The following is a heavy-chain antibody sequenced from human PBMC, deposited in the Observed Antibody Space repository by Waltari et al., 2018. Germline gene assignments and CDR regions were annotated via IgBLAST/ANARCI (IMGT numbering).Heavy chain of an antibody. Sequence: QLLESGGGLVQPGGSLRLSCSASGLTFSIFARSWVRQAPGKGLEWVSGISNSGGNTYYADSVKGRFTISRDNSKKTLYLQMNSLRVEDTAVYYCAKDHGVAYWGQGTLVTVSS. CDR1: GLTFSIFA. J-gene: IGHJ4*02. V-gene: IGHV3-23*01. D-gene: IGHD3-16*01. CDR2: ISNSGGNT. CDR3: AKDHGVAY.